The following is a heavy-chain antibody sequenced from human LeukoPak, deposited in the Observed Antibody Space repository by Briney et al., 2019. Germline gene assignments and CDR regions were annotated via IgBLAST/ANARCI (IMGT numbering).Heavy chain of an antibody. Sequence: SETLSLTSTVSGGSISSYYWSWIRQPPGKGLEWIGYIYYSGSTNYNPSLKSRVTISVDTSKNQFSLKLSSVTAADTAVYYCAISETGTTGGDFDYWGQGTLVTVSS. CDR2: IYYSGST. CDR3: AISETGTTGGDFDY. CDR1: GGSISSYY. D-gene: IGHD1-7*01. V-gene: IGHV4-59*08. J-gene: IGHJ4*02.